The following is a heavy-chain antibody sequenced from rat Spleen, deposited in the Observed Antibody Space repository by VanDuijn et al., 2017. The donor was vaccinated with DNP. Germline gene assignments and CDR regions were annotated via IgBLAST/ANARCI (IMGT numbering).Heavy chain of an antibody. CDR3: ATVLTDY. CDR1: GFTFSKYG. J-gene: IGHJ2*01. D-gene: IGHD2-5*01. Sequence: EVQLVESGGGLVQPGRSMKVSCAASGFTFSKYGMAWVRQAPKKGLEWVASISPSGGSTYYRDSVKGRFTISRDNAKSTLYLQMDSLRSEDTATYYCATVLTDYWGQGVMVTVSS. V-gene: IGHV5-19*01. CDR2: ISPSGGST.